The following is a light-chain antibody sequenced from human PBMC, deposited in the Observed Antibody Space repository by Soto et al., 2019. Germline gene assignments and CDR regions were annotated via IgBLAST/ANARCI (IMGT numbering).Light chain of an antibody. V-gene: IGKV3-11*01. CDR1: QSVSSSY. CDR2: GAT. Sequence: EIVLTQSPGTLSLSPGERATLSCRASQSVSSSYLAWYQHKPGQAPRLLIYGATNRATGIPARFSGSGSGTDFTLTISSLEADDFAVYYCQQRGNWPPWTFGQGTKVDIK. J-gene: IGKJ1*01. CDR3: QQRGNWPPWT.